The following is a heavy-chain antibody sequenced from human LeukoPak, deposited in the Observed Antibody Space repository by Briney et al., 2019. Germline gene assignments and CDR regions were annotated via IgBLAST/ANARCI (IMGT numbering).Heavy chain of an antibody. V-gene: IGHV3-30*04. J-gene: IGHJ4*02. Sequence: GGSLRLSCAASGFTFSTYPMHWVRQAPGKGLEWVSLISYDGDNKYYADSVKGQFTISRDNSKNTLYLEMNSLRTEDTAVYYCARDETKRGYSYGTSPFEHWGQGILVTVSS. CDR2: ISYDGDNK. D-gene: IGHD5-18*01. CDR1: GFTFSTYP. CDR3: ARDETKRGYSYGTSPFEH.